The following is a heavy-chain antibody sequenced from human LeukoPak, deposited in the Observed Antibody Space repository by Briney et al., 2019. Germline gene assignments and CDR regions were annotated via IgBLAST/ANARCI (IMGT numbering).Heavy chain of an antibody. J-gene: IGHJ2*01. CDR3: ARGSKNTMVRGVTPRGYWYFDL. D-gene: IGHD3-10*01. Sequence: SETLSLTCTVSGGSISSGGSYWSWIRQHPGKGLEWIGYIYYSGSTYYNPSLKSRVTISVDTSKNQFSLKLSSVTAADTAVYYCARGSKNTMVRGVTPRGYWYFDLWGRGTLVTVSS. V-gene: IGHV4-31*03. CDR2: IYYSGST. CDR1: GGSISSGGSY.